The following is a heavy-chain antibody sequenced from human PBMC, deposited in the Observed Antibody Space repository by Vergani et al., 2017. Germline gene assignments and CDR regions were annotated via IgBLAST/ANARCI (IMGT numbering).Heavy chain of an antibody. J-gene: IGHJ6*02. CDR3: AKDKKRHIVVYGMDV. CDR2: ISYDGSNK. CDR1: GFTVSSNY. V-gene: IGHV3-30*18. D-gene: IGHD2-21*01. Sequence: VQLVESGGGLIQPGGSLRLSCAASGFTVSSNYMSWVRQAPGKGLEWVAVISYDGSNKYYADSVKGRFTISRDNSKNTLYLQMNSLRAEDTAVYYCAKDKKRHIVVYGMDVWGQGTTVTVSS.